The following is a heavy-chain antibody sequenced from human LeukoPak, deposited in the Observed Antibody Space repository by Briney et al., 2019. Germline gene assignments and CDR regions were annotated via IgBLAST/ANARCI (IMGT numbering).Heavy chain of an antibody. J-gene: IGHJ4*02. CDR2: INHSGST. V-gene: IGHV4-34*01. Sequence: SETLSLTCAVYGGSFSGYYWSWIRQPPGKGLEWIGEINHSGSTNYNPSLKSRVTISVDTSKNQFSLKLSSVTAADTAVYYCARGWYYYPFDYWGQGTLVTVSS. CDR1: GGSFSGYY. CDR3: ARGWYYYPFDY. D-gene: IGHD3-10*01.